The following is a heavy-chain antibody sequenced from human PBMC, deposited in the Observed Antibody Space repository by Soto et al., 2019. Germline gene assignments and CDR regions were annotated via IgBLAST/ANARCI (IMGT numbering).Heavy chain of an antibody. V-gene: IGHV4-59*01. D-gene: IGHD6-13*01. CDR2: IYYSGST. J-gene: IGHJ4*02. Sequence: SETLSLTFTVSGGSISSYYWSWIRQPPGKGLEWIGYIYYSGSTNYNPSLKSRVTISVDTSKNQFSLKLSSVTAADTAVYYCARLAAAGTDDFDYWGQGTLVTVSS. CDR1: GGSISSYY. CDR3: ARLAAAGTDDFDY.